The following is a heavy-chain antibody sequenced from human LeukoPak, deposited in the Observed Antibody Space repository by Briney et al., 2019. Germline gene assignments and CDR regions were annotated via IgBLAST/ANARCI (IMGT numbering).Heavy chain of an antibody. CDR2: IHYTGST. J-gene: IGHJ4*02. CDR1: GGSISTFF. V-gene: IGHV4-59*08. Sequence: SETLSLTCTVSGGSISTFFWSWIRQPPGRGLEWIGYIHYTGSTNYNPSLNSRVTISVDTSKNQFSLKLSSVTAADTAVYYCARLNRDFNFPFDYWGQGTLVTVSS. CDR3: ARLNRDFNFPFDY. D-gene: IGHD1-14*01.